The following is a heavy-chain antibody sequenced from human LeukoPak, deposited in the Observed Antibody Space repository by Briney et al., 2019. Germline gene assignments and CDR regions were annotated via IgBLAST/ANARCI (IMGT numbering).Heavy chain of an antibody. D-gene: IGHD6-19*01. CDR2: INPSGGST. J-gene: IGHJ4*02. V-gene: IGHV1-46*01. CDR3: ARCGDCGEAVADAVSDY. CDR1: GYTFTSYY. Sequence: ASVKVSCKASGYTFTSYYMHWVRQAPGQGLEWMGIINPSGGSTSYAQKFQGRVTMTRDTPTSTVYMELSSLRSEDTAVYYCARCGDCGEAVADAVSDYWGQGTLVTVSS.